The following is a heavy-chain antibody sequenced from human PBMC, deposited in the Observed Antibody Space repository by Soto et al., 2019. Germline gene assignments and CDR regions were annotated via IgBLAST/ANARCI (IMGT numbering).Heavy chain of an antibody. CDR1: GGSISSYY. CDR2: IYYSGST. Sequence: SETLSLTCTVSGGSISSYYWSWIRQPPGKGLEWIGYIYYSGSTNYHPYLKSRVTISVDTSKNQFSLKLSSLTAADTAVYYCARGPSCSSLSCPYYFDYWAQGTLVTVSS. V-gene: IGHV4-59*01. D-gene: IGHD2-2*01. J-gene: IGHJ4*02. CDR3: ARGPSCSSLSCPYYFDY.